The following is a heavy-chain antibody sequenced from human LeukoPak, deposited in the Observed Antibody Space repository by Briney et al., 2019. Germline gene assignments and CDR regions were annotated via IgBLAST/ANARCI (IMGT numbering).Heavy chain of an antibody. CDR3: AHLGYDILTGYYN. Sequence: GGSLRLSCAASGFTFSSYAMSWVRQAPGKGLEWVSDISGSGGRTYYADSVKGRFTISRDNSKNTLYLQMNSLRAEDTAVYYCAHLGYDILTGYYNWGQGTLVFVSS. CDR1: GFTFSSYA. V-gene: IGHV3-23*01. D-gene: IGHD3-9*01. J-gene: IGHJ4*02. CDR2: ISGSGGRT.